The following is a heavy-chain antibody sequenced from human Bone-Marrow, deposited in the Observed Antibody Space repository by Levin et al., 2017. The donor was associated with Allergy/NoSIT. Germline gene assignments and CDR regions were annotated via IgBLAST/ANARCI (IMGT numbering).Heavy chain of an antibody. CDR2: INPNNGAT. Sequence: PGASVKVSCKASGFAFTDYYTHWVRQAPGQGLEWLGWINPNNGATKYALKFQDRVTMTRDTSISTAYMEFRRLRSDDTAVFYCARDPAVTRDGYFDLWGRGTLVSVSS. V-gene: IGHV1-2*02. D-gene: IGHD4-17*01. CDR3: ARDPAVTRDGYFDL. CDR1: GFAFTDYY. J-gene: IGHJ2*01.